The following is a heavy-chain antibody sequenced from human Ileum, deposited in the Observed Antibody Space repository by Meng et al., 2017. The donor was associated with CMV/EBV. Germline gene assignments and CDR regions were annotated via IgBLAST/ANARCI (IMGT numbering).Heavy chain of an antibody. CDR3: AAHSYDASGYYYVLDY. Sequence: GAFISGVYYYCCLLHPPPKCLEWIGCFYYSRNTYYYPSLNSRLTISVVESNNHYSLNLTSVAAAAAAVYYCAAHSYDASGYYYVLDYWGQGTLVTVSS. CDR2: FYYSRNT. D-gene: IGHD3-22*01. J-gene: IGHJ4*01. V-gene: IGHV4-30-4*01. CDR1: GAFISGVYY.